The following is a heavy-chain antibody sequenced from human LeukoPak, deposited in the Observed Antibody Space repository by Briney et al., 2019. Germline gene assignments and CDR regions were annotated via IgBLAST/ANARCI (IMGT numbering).Heavy chain of an antibody. CDR3: VKDRTGTYTLDY. CDR1: GFTFSNHA. D-gene: IGHD3-10*01. CDR2: ISDDGSRQ. Sequence: PGRSLRLSCAATGFTFSNHAIHWGRQAPGKGLEWVAFISDDGSRQHYADSVKGRFTISRDNSKNTLNLQMNSLRAEDTAVYYCVKDRTGTYTLDYRGQGTLVTVSS. J-gene: IGHJ4*02. V-gene: IGHV3-30-3*01.